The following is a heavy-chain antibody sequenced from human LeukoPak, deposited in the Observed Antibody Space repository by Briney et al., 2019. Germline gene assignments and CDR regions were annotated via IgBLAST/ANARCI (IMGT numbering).Heavy chain of an antibody. J-gene: IGHJ4*02. Sequence: VASVKVSCKASGYTFTGYHMHWVRQAPGQGLEWMGRINPNSGDTNYAQKFQGRVTMTRDTSTSTVYMELSSLRSEDTAVYYCARSLLRQGDIDYWGQGTLVTVSS. D-gene: IGHD2-15*01. CDR2: INPNSGDT. CDR1: GYTFTGYH. CDR3: ARSLLRQGDIDY. V-gene: IGHV1-2*06.